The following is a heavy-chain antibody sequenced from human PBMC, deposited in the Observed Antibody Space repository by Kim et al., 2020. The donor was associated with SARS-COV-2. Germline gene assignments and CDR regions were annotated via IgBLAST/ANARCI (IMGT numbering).Heavy chain of an antibody. CDR3: ASLLWFGESTDDY. D-gene: IGHD3-10*01. Sequence: YTPALMNRVTISVDTSKKQFSLRLSSVTAADTAVYYCASLLWFGESTDDYWGQGTLVTVSS. J-gene: IGHJ4*02. V-gene: IGHV4-39*01.